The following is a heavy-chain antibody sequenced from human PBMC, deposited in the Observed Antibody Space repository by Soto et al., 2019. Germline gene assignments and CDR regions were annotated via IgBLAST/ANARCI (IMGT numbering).Heavy chain of an antibody. CDR1: GYTFTGYY. Sequence: QVQLVQSGAEVKKPGASVKVSCKASGYTFTGYYMHWVRQAPGQGLEWMGWINPNSGGTNYAQKFPGWVTLTRDTSISTAYTELRRLRSDDTAVYSCARGEAGGTPFFDYWGQGTLVTVSS. CDR2: INPNSGGT. CDR3: ARGEAGGTPFFDY. J-gene: IGHJ4*02. V-gene: IGHV1-2*04. D-gene: IGHD6-13*01.